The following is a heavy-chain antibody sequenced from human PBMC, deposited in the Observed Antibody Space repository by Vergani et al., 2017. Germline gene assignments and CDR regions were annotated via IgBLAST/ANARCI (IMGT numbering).Heavy chain of an antibody. Sequence: EVQLLESGGGLVQPGGSLRLSCAASGFTFSSYAMSWVRQAPGKGLEWVSGISAIGGSTYYADSVKGRFTISGDKSKNTLYLQMNSLRAGDTAVYYCAKENRYCGGDCYSSDAFDIWGQGTMVTVSS. CDR1: GFTFSSYA. V-gene: IGHV3-23*01. J-gene: IGHJ3*02. CDR3: AKENRYCGGDCYSSDAFDI. D-gene: IGHD2-21*02. CDR2: ISAIGGST.